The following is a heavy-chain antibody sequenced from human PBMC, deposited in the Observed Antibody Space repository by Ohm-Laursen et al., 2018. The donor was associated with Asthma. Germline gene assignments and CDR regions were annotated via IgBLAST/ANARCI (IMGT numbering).Heavy chain of an antibody. CDR2: ISSSSSYI. Sequence: SLRLSCAASGFTFSSYSMNWARQAPGKGLEWVSSISSSSSYIYYADSVKGRFTISRDNAKNSLYLQMNSLRAEDTAVYYCARDPIEMATTYYFDYWGQGTLVTVSS. CDR1: GFTFSSYS. J-gene: IGHJ4*02. V-gene: IGHV3-21*01. CDR3: ARDPIEMATTYYFDY. D-gene: IGHD5-24*01.